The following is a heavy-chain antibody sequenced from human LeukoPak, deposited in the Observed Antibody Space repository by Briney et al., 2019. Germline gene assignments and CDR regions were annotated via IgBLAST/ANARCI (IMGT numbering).Heavy chain of an antibody. CDR3: AKDVSALSHYYGMDV. CDR2: ISYDGSNK. D-gene: IGHD2/OR15-2a*01. V-gene: IGHV3-30*18. J-gene: IGHJ6*02. Sequence: GGSLRLSCAASAFTFSNYWMSWVRQAPGKGLEWVAVISYDGSNKYYADSVKGRFTISRDNSKNTLYLQMNSLRAEDTAVYYCAKDVSALSHYYGMDVWGQGTTVTVSS. CDR1: AFTFSNYW.